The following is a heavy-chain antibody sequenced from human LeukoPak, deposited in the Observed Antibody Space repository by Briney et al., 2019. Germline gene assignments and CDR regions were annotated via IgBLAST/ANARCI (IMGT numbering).Heavy chain of an antibody. CDR1: GYTFTGYY. J-gene: IGHJ4*02. Sequence: ASVKVSCNASGYTFTGYYMHWVRQAPGQGLEWMGRINPNSGGTNYAQKFQGRVTMTRDTSTSTAYMELSRLRSDDTAVYYCASGYDYGDPTDYWGQGTLVTVSS. D-gene: IGHD4/OR15-4a*01. V-gene: IGHV1-2*06. CDR3: ASGYDYGDPTDY. CDR2: INPNSGGT.